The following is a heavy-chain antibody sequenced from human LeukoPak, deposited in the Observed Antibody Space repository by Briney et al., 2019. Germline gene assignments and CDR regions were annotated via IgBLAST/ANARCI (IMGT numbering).Heavy chain of an antibody. CDR2: INPNSGGT. J-gene: IGHJ4*02. Sequence: ATVKVSCKASGYTFTIYYMHWVRQAPGQGLEWMGWINPNSGGTSYAQRFQGRVTMTRDTSISTAYMELSGLTSDDTAVYYCARNPPYCTSTSCYNDYWGQGTLVTVSS. CDR1: GYTFTIYY. V-gene: IGHV1-2*02. D-gene: IGHD2-2*02. CDR3: ARNPPYCTSTSCYNDY.